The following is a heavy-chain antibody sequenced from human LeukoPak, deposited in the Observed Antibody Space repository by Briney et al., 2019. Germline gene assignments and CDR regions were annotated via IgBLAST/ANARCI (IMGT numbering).Heavy chain of an antibody. CDR3: AKVSLIREWELLYFDY. CDR2: ISGSGGST. CDR1: GFTFSSYA. J-gene: IGHJ4*02. D-gene: IGHD1-26*01. V-gene: IGHV3-23*01. Sequence: PGGSLRLSCAASGFTFSSYAMSWVRQAPGKGLEWVSAISGSGGSTYYADSVKGRFTISRDNSKNTLYLQMNSLRAEDTAVYYCAKVSLIREWELLYFDYWGQGTLVTVSS.